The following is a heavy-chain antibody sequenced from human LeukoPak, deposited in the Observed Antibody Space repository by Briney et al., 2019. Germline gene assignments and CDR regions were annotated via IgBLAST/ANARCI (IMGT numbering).Heavy chain of an antibody. D-gene: IGHD1-26*01. Sequence: PSETLALTCTVSGGSVSSGSYYWSWIRQPPGKGLEWIGYIYYSGSTNYNPSLKSRVTISVDTSKNQFSLKLSSVTAADTAVYYCASLLYSGSYYGAFDIWGQGTMVTVSS. CDR3: ASLLYSGSYYGAFDI. J-gene: IGHJ3*02. CDR2: IYYSGST. CDR1: GGSVSSGSYY. V-gene: IGHV4-61*01.